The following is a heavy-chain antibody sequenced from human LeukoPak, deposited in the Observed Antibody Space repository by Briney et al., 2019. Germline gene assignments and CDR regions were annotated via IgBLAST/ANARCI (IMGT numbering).Heavy chain of an antibody. CDR3: AKGVPLDHYFYYMDV. CDR2: ISWDGGST. D-gene: IGHD4/OR15-4a*01. CDR1: GFTFDDYA. V-gene: IGHV3-43D*03. Sequence: GGSLRLSCAASGFTFDDYAMNWVRQAPGKGLGWVSLISWDGGSTYYADSGKGRFTICRDNSKNSLYLQMNSLRAEDTALYYCAKGVPLDHYFYYMDVWGKGTTVTVSS. J-gene: IGHJ6*03.